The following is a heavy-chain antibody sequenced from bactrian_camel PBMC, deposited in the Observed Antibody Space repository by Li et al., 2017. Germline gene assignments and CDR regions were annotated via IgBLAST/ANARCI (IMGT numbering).Heavy chain of an antibody. D-gene: IGHD6*01. Sequence: LVVSGGGSVQSGGSLRLSCAASGFTFSRVFMTWVRQAPGKELEWVSSINSNGINAWYKDTLKGRFTISRDNAKNTLYLQLNSLTTEDTAMYWCALAGYGGSFHPFAFWGQGTQVTVS. CDR1: GFTFSRVF. CDR2: INSNGINA. J-gene: IGHJ6*01. V-gene: IGHV3S40*01. CDR3: ALAGYGGSFHPFAF.